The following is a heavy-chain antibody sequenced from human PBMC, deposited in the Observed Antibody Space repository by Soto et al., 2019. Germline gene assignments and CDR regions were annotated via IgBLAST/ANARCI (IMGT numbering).Heavy chain of an antibody. CDR2: IYYSGST. CDR1: GGSISSYY. V-gene: IGHV4-59*08. J-gene: IGHJ4*02. CDR3: ARLDGGYDPIDY. D-gene: IGHD5-12*01. Sequence: SETLSLTCTVSGGSISSYYRSWIRQPPGKGLEWIGYIYYSGSTNYNPSPKSRVTISVDTSKNQFSLKLSSVTAADTAVYYCARLDGGYDPIDYWGQGTLVTVSS.